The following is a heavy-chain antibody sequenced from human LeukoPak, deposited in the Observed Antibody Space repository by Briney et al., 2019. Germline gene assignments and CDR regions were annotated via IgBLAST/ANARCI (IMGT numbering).Heavy chain of an antibody. CDR3: ARERGNYGDY. V-gene: IGHV3-21*01. D-gene: IGHD3-10*01. CDR2: ISSSSSYI. Sequence: GGSLRLSCAASGFTFSSYRMNWVRQAPGKGLEWVSSISSSSSYIYYADSVKGRFTISRDNAKNSLYLQMNSLRAEDTAVYYCARERGNYGDYWGQGTLVTVSS. J-gene: IGHJ4*02. CDR1: GFTFSSYR.